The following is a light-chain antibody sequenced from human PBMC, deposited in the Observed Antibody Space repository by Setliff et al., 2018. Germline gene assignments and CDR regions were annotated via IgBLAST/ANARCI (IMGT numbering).Light chain of an antibody. CDR3: CSFATNSVL. V-gene: IGLV2-11*01. CDR2: DVT. Sequence: QSALAQPRSVSGSPGQSVTISCTGTDSDIGLYNFVSWYQQHPDKVPKLIIYDVTKRPSGVSDRLSGSKSGNTASLTISGLQADDEADYYCCSFATNSVLFGGGTKVTVL. CDR1: DSDIGLYNF. J-gene: IGLJ3*02.